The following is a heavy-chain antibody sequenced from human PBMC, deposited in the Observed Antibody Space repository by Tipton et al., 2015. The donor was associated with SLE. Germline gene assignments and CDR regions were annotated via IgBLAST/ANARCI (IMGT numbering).Heavy chain of an antibody. J-gene: IGHJ4*02. CDR1: GFTFSNYA. D-gene: IGHD4-17*01. Sequence: SLRLSCAASGFTFSNYAMHWVRQAPGKGLEWVAVISYDGSNKYYADSVKGRFTISRDNSKNTLYLQMNSLRAEDTAVYYCARDSPSTTGGGGFDYWGQGTLVTVSS. V-gene: IGHV3-30*04. CDR3: ARDSPSTTGGGGFDY. CDR2: ISYDGSNK.